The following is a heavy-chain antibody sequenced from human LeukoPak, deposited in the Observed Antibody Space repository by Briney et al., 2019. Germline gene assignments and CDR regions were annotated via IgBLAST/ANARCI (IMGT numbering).Heavy chain of an antibody. Sequence: GRSLRLSCAASGFTFSSYGMHWVRQAPGKGLEWVAVIWYDGSNKYYADSVKGRFTISRDNSKNTLYLQMNSLRAEDTAVYYCARMAGYGSGSYPIDYWGQGTPVTVSS. CDR2: IWYDGSNK. CDR3: ARMAGYGSGSYPIDY. D-gene: IGHD3-10*01. V-gene: IGHV3-33*01. J-gene: IGHJ4*02. CDR1: GFTFSSYG.